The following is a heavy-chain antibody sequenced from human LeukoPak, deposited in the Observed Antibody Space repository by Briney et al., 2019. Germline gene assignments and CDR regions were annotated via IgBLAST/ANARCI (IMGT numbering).Heavy chain of an antibody. CDR1: GGSFSGYL. J-gene: IGHJ4*02. D-gene: IGHD3-22*01. Sequence: SETLSLTCTVSGGSFSGYLWSWIRQPPGKGLEWIGYIYYSGSTNYNPSLKSRVTISVDTSKNQFSLKLSSVTAADTAVYYCARDRPYYDSSGYLFDYWGQGTLVTVSS. CDR2: IYYSGST. CDR3: ARDRPYYDSSGYLFDY. V-gene: IGHV4-59*12.